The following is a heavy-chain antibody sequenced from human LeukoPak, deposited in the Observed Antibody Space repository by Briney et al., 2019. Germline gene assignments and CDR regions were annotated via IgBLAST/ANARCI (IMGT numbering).Heavy chain of an antibody. V-gene: IGHV3-11*06. CDR1: GFTFSDYY. CDR2: ISSSSSYT. D-gene: IGHD5-18*01. J-gene: IGHJ4*02. Sequence: PGGSLRLSCAASGFTFSDYYMSWIRQAPGKGLEWVSYISSSSSYTNYADSVKGRFTISRDNAKNSLYLQMNSLRAEDTAVYYCARGGYSYGYSDYWGQGTLVTVSS. CDR3: ARGGYSYGYSDY.